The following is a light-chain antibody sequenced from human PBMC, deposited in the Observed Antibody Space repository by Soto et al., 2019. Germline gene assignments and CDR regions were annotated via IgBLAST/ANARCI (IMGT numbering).Light chain of an antibody. CDR3: SSYTTRTSFIL. V-gene: IGLV2-14*01. CDR2: EVS. J-gene: IGLJ2*01. CDR1: SSDIGNYDF. Sequence: QSALTQPASVSGSPGQSITISCTGTSSDIGNYDFVSWYQQVPGTAPKAMIYEVSSRPSGVSNRFSGSKSGNTASLTISGLQAEDEAYYYCSSYTTRTSFILFGGGTQVTVL.